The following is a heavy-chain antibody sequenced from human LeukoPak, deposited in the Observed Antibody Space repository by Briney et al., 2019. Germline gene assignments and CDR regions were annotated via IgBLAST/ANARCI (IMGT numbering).Heavy chain of an antibody. CDR2: INHSGST. Sequence: SETLSLTCAVYGGSFSGYYWSWIRQPPGKGLEWIGEINHSGSTNYNPSLKSRVTLSIDTSKNQFSLKLSAVTAADSALYYCARAEINDYSRYWGQGIPVIVSS. V-gene: IGHV4-34*01. CDR1: GGSFSGYY. D-gene: IGHD4-11*01. CDR3: ARAEINDYSRY. J-gene: IGHJ4*02.